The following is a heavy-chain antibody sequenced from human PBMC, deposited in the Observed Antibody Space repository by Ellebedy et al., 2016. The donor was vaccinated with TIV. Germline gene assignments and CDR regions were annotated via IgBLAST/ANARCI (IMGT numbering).Heavy chain of an antibody. D-gene: IGHD6-19*01. Sequence: GESLKISCAASGFTFSHYWMSWVRQAPGKGLEWVANIKQDGSEKYYVDSVKGRFTISRDNAKNSLYLQMNSLGVEDTAVYHCARDPGIAEAGTVPPNIGFDLWGQGALVTVSS. J-gene: IGHJ4*02. CDR1: GFTFSHYW. V-gene: IGHV3-7*01. CDR2: IKQDGSEK. CDR3: ARDPGIAEAGTVPPNIGFDL.